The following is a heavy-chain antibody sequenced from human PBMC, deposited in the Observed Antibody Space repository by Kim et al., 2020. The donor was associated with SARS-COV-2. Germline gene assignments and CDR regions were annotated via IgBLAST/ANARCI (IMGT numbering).Heavy chain of an antibody. V-gene: IGHV5-51*01. D-gene: IGHD3-10*01. J-gene: IGHJ4*02. CDR3: ARQATMVRGVIIK. Sequence: YSPSFQGQVTISADKSISTAYLQWSSLKASDTAMYYCARQATMVRGVIIKWGQGTLVTVSS.